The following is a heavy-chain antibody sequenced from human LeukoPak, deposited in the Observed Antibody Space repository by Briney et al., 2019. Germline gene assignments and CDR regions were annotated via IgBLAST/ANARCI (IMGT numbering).Heavy chain of an antibody. CDR3: ARARYSYGYWFDP. J-gene: IGHJ5*02. CDR2: ISYDGSNK. V-gene: IGHV3-30-3*01. CDR1: GFTYSSYA. D-gene: IGHD5-18*01. Sequence: GGSLRLSCAASGFTYSSYAMHWVRRAPGKGLEWLAVISYDGSNKYYADSVKGRFTISRDNSKNTLYLQMNSLRAEDTAVYYCARARYSYGYWFDPWGQGTVVTVSS.